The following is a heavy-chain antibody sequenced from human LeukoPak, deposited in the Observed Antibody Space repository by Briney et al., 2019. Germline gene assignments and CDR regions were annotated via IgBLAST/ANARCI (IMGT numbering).Heavy chain of an antibody. V-gene: IGHV4-61*05. Sequence: SETLSLTCTVSGGSITSSSYYWGWIRQPPRKGLEWIGYVSYSGSANYNPSLKSRVTISLDTSKNQFSLKLNSVTAADTAVYYCARAPNWDYFDYWGQGTLVTVSS. J-gene: IGHJ4*02. D-gene: IGHD7-27*01. CDR1: GGSITSSSYY. CDR3: ARAPNWDYFDY. CDR2: VSYSGSA.